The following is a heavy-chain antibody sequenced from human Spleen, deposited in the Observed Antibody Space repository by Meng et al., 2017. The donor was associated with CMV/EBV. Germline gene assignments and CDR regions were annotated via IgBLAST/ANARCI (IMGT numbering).Heavy chain of an antibody. CDR3: ARLSRAGPTPPVCLVVDSSSWGLYGMDV. V-gene: IGHV5-51*01. J-gene: IGHJ6*02. CDR1: GYSFTSYW. D-gene: IGHD6-13*01. Sequence: GESLKISCKGSGYSFTSYWIGWVRQMPGKGLEWMGIIYPGDSDTRYSPSFQGQVTISADKSISTAYLQWSSLQASDTAMYYCARLSRAGPTPPVCLVVDSSSWGLYGMDVWGQGPTVTVSS. CDR2: IYPGDSDT.